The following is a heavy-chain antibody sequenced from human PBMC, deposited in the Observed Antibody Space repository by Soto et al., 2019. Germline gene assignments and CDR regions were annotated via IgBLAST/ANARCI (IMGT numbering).Heavy chain of an antibody. CDR3: GADVFYGHGDYEGADALDI. D-gene: IGHD4-17*01. CDR1: GYSLSELS. J-gene: IGHJ3*02. Sequence: QVQLVQSGAEVRKPGASVRVSCKVSGYSLSELSMHWVRQPPGKGLEWMGSFHPEDGEAIYSDNFQGKLTMTEDRPSDTLYLGLSSLRSEDTAVYYCGADVFYGHGDYEGADALDIWGPGTVVTVSS. V-gene: IGHV1-24*01. CDR2: FHPEDGEA.